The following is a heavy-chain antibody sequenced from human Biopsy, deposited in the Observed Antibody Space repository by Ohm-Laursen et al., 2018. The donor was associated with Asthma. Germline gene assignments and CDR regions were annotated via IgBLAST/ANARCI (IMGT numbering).Heavy chain of an antibody. V-gene: IGHV3-30*03. CDR1: GFVFSQCG. Sequence: SLRLSCAASGFVFSQCGMHWVRQGPGKGLEWVALISSDGHNKYYKDSVKGRFTISRDNSKLRLYLEINSLRVEDSAVYYCARESGQDSGGTGAFDRWGQRIMVAVSS. CDR3: ARESGQDSGGTGAFDR. J-gene: IGHJ3*02. CDR2: ISSDGHNK. D-gene: IGHD4-23*01.